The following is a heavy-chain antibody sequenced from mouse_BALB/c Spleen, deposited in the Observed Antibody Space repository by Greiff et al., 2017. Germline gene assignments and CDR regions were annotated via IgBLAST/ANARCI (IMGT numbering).Heavy chain of an antibody. V-gene: IGHV1-69*02. CDR2: IYPSDSYT. D-gene: IGHD4-1*01. CDR3: TRRTGTGYFDV. J-gene: IGHJ1*01. CDR1: GYTFTSYW. Sequence: QVQLQQPGAELVRPGASVKLSCKASGYTFTSYWINWVKQRPGQGLEWIGNIYPSDSYTNYNQKFKDKATLTVDKSSSTAYMQLSSPTSEDSAVYYCTRRTGTGYFDVWGAGTTVTVSS.